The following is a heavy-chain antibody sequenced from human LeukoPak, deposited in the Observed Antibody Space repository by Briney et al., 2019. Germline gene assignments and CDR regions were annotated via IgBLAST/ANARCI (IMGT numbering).Heavy chain of an antibody. CDR3: ARGIAVAGRGDYFDY. D-gene: IGHD6-19*01. CDR1: GGSISSYY. J-gene: IGHJ4*02. V-gene: IGHV4-4*07. Sequence: SETLSLTCTVSGGSISSYYWSWIRQPAGKGLEWIGRIYTSGSTNYNPSLKSRVTISLDTSKNPFSLKLSSVTAADTAVYYCARGIAVAGRGDYFDYWGQGTLVTVSS. CDR2: IYTSGST.